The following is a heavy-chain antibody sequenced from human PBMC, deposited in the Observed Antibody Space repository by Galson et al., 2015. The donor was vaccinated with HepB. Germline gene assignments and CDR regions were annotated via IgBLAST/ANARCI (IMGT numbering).Heavy chain of an antibody. V-gene: IGHV4-4*07. D-gene: IGHD2-21*02. CDR1: GVSISNYY. Sequence: ETLSLTCTISGVSISNYYWSWIRHPAGKGLEWIGRMFTSGSTNYNPSLRSRITMSVDPSKKQFSLELTSETAADTAVYFCARGGVTLDYWGQGILVTVSS. J-gene: IGHJ4*02. CDR3: ARGGVTLDY. CDR2: MFTSGST.